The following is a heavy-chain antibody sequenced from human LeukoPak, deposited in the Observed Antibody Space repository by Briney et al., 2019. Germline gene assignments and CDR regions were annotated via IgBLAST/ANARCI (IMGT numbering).Heavy chain of an antibody. Sequence: ASVKVSCKASGYTFTGYYMHWVRQAPGQGLEWMGWINPNSGGTSYAQKFQGRVTMTRDTSISTAYMELSRLRSDDTAVYYCARDLASYYYDSSGYYFPYYFDYWGQGTLVTVSS. CDR2: INPNSGGT. CDR1: GYTFTGYY. J-gene: IGHJ4*02. CDR3: ARDLASYYYDSSGYYFPYYFDY. V-gene: IGHV1-2*02. D-gene: IGHD3-22*01.